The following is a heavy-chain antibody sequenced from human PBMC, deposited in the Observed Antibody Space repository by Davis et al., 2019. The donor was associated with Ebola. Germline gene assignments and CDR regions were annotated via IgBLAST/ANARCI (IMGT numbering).Heavy chain of an antibody. D-gene: IGHD6-19*01. Sequence: PGGSLRLSCAVSGFTVNTNYMSWVRQAPGKGLEWVSVIYSGGGTHYADSLKGRFTITRDNSRNALYLHMNTLRLEDTAVYYCARGIMIPVAGTGFAFDIWGQGTMVTVSS. V-gene: IGHV3-66*01. J-gene: IGHJ3*02. CDR1: GFTVNTNY. CDR2: IYSGGGT. CDR3: ARGIMIPVAGTGFAFDI.